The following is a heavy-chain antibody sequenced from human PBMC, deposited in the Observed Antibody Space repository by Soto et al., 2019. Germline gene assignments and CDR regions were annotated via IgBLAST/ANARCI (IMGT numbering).Heavy chain of an antibody. Sequence: QLQLQESGSGLVKPSQTLSLTCAVSGGSISSGDYSWSWIRQPPGEGLEWIGYIYHTGTTYYNPSLKSRITISVDTSNNQLSLKLTSVTAADTAVYYCARGGLGWELFDYWGQGTLVTVSS. D-gene: IGHD1-26*01. CDR1: GGSISSGDYS. CDR2: IYHTGTT. V-gene: IGHV4-30-2*01. CDR3: ARGGLGWELFDY. J-gene: IGHJ4*02.